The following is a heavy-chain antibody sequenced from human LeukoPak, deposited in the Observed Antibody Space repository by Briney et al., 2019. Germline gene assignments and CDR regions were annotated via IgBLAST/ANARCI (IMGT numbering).Heavy chain of an antibody. V-gene: IGHV1-2*02. D-gene: IGHD1-26*01. Sequence: EASVKVSCKASGYTFTDYFMHWVRQAPGQGLEWMGWIKPNSGDTNCAQKFQGSVTMTRDTSITTAYMELSRLRSADTAVYYCARGLHSGTYYRYGFDIWGQGTMVTVSS. CDR1: GYTFTDYF. CDR3: ARGLHSGTYYRYGFDI. J-gene: IGHJ3*02. CDR2: IKPNSGDT.